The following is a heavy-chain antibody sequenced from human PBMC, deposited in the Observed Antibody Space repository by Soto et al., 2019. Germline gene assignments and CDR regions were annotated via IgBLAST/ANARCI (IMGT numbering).Heavy chain of an antibody. CDR1: GYTFTSYA. Sequence: QVQLVQSGAEEKKPGASVKVSCKASGYTFTSYAMHWVRQAPGQRLEWMGWINAGNGNTKYSQKFQGRVTIARDTSASTAYMELSSLRSEDTAVYYCARAVAVPADFDYWGQGTLVTVSS. CDR3: ARAVAVPADFDY. D-gene: IGHD6-19*01. CDR2: INAGNGNT. J-gene: IGHJ4*02. V-gene: IGHV1-3*05.